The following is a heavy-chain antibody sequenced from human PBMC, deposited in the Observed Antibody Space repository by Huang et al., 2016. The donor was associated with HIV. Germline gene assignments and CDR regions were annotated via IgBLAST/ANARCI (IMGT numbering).Heavy chain of an antibody. D-gene: IGHD2-21*02. Sequence: QVQLVQSGSELKKPGASVKVSCKASGYSFTNYGVHWVRQAPGRGLEWMGLMNTDTGRPRYAQDFTGRCVFSLDTSVSTAYLQSSSLKPEDSAIYYCVRVRRVTDRYCVADCNTIDTFDIWGQGTLVTVSA. CDR2: MNTDTGRP. CDR3: VRVRRVTDRYCVADCNTIDTFDI. J-gene: IGHJ3*02. CDR1: GYSFTNYG. V-gene: IGHV7-4-1*02.